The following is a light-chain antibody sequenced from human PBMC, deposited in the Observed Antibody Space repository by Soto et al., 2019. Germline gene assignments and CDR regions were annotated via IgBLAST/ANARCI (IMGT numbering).Light chain of an antibody. CDR1: QSVSSN. V-gene: IGKV3-15*01. Sequence: EVVMTQSPATLSVSPGERATVSCRASQSVSSNLAWYQQKPGQAPRLLTYGASIKATGTPARFSGSGSGTEFTLTISSLQSEDSAVYYYKQYNNRPPGTFGQGTKVELK. J-gene: IGKJ1*01. CDR2: GAS. CDR3: KQYNNRPPGT.